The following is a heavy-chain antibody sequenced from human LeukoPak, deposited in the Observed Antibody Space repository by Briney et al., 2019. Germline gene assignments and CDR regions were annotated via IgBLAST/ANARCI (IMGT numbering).Heavy chain of an antibody. Sequence: SETLSLTCTVSGGSINSYYWSWIRQAPGKGLEWIGYVYYSESTNYNPSLKSRVTISVDTSKNQFSLKLSSVTAADTAVYYCARDHGGSYRDYYYYYMDVWGKGTTVTISS. CDR2: VYYSEST. J-gene: IGHJ6*03. CDR1: GGSINSYY. V-gene: IGHV4-59*12. D-gene: IGHD1-26*01. CDR3: ARDHGGSYRDYYYYYMDV.